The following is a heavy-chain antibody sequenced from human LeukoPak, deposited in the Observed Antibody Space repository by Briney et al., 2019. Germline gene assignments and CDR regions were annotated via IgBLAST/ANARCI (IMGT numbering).Heavy chain of an antibody. CDR3: ARGIAAAGTNY. CDR1: GFTFSSFS. V-gene: IGHV3-21*01. J-gene: IGHJ4*02. CDR2: ISSSSSYI. D-gene: IGHD6-13*01. Sequence: GGSLTLSRAASGFTFSSFSMNWVRHAPGKGLEWVASISSSSSYIYYADSVKGRFTISRDNAKNSLYLQMSSLRAEDTAVYYCARGIAAAGTNYWGQGTLVTVSS.